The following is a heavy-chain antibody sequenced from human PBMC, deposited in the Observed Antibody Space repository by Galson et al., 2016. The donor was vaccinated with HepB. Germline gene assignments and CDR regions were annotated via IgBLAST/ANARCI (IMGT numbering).Heavy chain of an antibody. CDR3: AKDGRIYCSSASCYVHLHY. V-gene: IGHV3-30*18. Sequence: SLRLSCAASGFSFSSYGMHWVRQAPGKGLEWVAFISYDGSNKKYADSVKGRFTISRDNSKKTLYLQMNSLRAEDTAVYYCAKDGRIYCSSASCYVHLHYWRQVTLLT. D-gene: IGHD2-2*01. CDR2: ISYDGSNK. J-gene: IGHJ4*02. CDR1: GFSFSSYG.